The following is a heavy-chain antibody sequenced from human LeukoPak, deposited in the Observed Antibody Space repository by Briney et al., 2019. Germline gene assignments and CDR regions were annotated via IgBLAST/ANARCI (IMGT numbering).Heavy chain of an antibody. D-gene: IGHD6-13*01. J-gene: IGHJ5*02. CDR3: ASRGGKAAAGTRVRDNWFDP. V-gene: IGHV4-39*07. CDR1: GGSISSSSDL. CDR2: IYYGGST. Sequence: SETLSLTCTVSGGSISSSSDLWGWIRQPPGKGLEWIGSIYYGGSTYYNPSLKSRVTISVDTSKNQFSLKLSSVTAADTAVYYCASRGGKAAAGTRVRDNWFDPWGQGTLVTVSS.